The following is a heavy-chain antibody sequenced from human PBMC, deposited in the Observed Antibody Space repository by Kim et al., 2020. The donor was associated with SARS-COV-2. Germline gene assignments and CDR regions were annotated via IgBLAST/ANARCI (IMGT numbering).Heavy chain of an antibody. Sequence: GGSLRLSCAASGFTFSSYGMHWVRQAPGKGLEWVAVISFDGSNKYYADSVKGRFTISRDNSKNTLYLQMNSLRAEDTAVYYCARGTFYSSGHLGAGDYWGQGALVTVSS. CDR1: GFTFSSYG. CDR2: ISFDGSNK. V-gene: IGHV3-33*05. J-gene: IGHJ4*02. CDR3: ARGTFYSSGHLGAGDY. D-gene: IGHD6-19*01.